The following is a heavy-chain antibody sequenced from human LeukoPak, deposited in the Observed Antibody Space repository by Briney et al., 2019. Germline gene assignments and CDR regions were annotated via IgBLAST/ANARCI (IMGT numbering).Heavy chain of an antibody. CDR3: ARGSGGNYKAFDY. V-gene: IGHV4-59*01. CDR1: GGSISSYY. CDR2: IYYSGST. J-gene: IGHJ4*02. D-gene: IGHD1-26*01. Sequence: PSETLSLTCTVSGGSISSYYWGWIRQPPGKGLEWIGYIYYSGSTNYNPSLKSRVTISVDTSKNQFSLKLSSVTAADTAVYYCARGSGGNYKAFDYWGRGTLVTVSS.